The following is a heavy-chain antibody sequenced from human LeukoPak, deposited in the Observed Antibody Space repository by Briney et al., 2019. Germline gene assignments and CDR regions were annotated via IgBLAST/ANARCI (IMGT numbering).Heavy chain of an antibody. Sequence: PGGSLRLSCVASGFTSSRYWMTWFRQAPGKGLKWVANIKQDGSQKNYVDSVKGRFTISRDNAKKSLYLQMNSLRGEDTAVYFCARGGTYDIWGQGTRVTVSS. V-gene: IGHV3-7*01. CDR1: GFTSSRYW. CDR3: ARGGTYDI. J-gene: IGHJ3*02. CDR2: IKQDGSQK.